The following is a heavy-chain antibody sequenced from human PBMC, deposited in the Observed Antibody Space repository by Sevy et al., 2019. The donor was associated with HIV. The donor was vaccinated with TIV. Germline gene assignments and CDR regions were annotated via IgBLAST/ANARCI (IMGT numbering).Heavy chain of an antibody. J-gene: IGHJ4*02. CDR2: ISNDGSNK. CDR3: ARGGDVNERSAKRDFDY. Sequence: GGSLRLSCAASRFTFSNYGMHWVRQAPGKGLEWVAVISNDGSNKYYADSVKGRFTISRDNCKNTLYLQMNSLRVEDTAVYFCARGGDVNERSAKRDFDYWGQGTLVTVSS. V-gene: IGHV3-33*01. D-gene: IGHD2-21*02. CDR1: RFTFSNYG.